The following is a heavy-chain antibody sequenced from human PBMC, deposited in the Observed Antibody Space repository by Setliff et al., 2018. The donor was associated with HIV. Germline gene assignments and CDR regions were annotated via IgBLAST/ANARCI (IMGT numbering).Heavy chain of an antibody. CDR1: GYTFTSYG. CDR3: ARLLYSYGYGAFDI. Sequence: WASVKVSCKASGYTFTSYGISWVRQAPGQGLEWMGWISAYNGNTNYAQKLQGRVTMTTDTSTSTAYMELRSLRSDDTAVYYCARLLYSYGYGAFDIWGQGTMVTVSS. D-gene: IGHD5-18*01. J-gene: IGHJ3*02. V-gene: IGHV1-18*01. CDR2: ISAYNGNT.